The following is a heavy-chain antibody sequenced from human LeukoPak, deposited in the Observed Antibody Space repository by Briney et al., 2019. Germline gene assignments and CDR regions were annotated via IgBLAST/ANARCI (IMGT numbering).Heavy chain of an antibody. CDR3: ASPYDSNAFDI. CDR1: GFTFSSYG. V-gene: IGHV3-23*01. D-gene: IGHD3-22*01. Sequence: GGSLRLSCAASGFTFSSYGMSWVRQAPGKGLEWVSAISGSGGSTYYADSVKGRFTISRDTSKNTLYLQMNTLRAEDTAVYYCASPYDSNAFDIWGQGTMVTVSS. CDR2: ISGSGGST. J-gene: IGHJ3*02.